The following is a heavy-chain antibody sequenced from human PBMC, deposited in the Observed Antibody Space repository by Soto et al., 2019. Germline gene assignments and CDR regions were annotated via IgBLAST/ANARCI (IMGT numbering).Heavy chain of an antibody. CDR2: INSDGSST. D-gene: IGHD6-13*01. Sequence: PGGSLRLSCSAPGFTFSSYWMEWVRQAPGGGLVWVSRINSDGSSTSYADSVKGRFTISRDNAKNTLYLQMNSLRAEDTAVYYCARDIRQQLIREAPMDVWGKGTTVTVSS. V-gene: IGHV3-74*01. CDR1: GFTFSSYW. J-gene: IGHJ6*03. CDR3: ARDIRQQLIREAPMDV.